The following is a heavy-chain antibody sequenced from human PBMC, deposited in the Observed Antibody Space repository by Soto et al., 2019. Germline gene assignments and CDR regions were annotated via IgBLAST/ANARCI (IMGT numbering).Heavy chain of an antibody. CDR2: INRSGST. CDR1: GGSFSGYY. D-gene: IGHD3-3*01. CDR3: ARVSIDFWRGYYSYYYYGMDV. Sequence: LSLTCAVYGGSFSGYYWXWIRQPPGKGLELIGEINRSGSTNYNPSLNSRVTISVDTSKNQFSLKLSYVTAADTAVYYCARVSIDFWRGYYSYYYYGMDVWGQGTTVTVSS. J-gene: IGHJ6*02. V-gene: IGHV4-34*01.